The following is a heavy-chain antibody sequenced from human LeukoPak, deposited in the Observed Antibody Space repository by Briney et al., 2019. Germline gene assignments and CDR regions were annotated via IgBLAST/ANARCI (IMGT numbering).Heavy chain of an antibody. V-gene: IGHV1-69*13. CDR2: IIPIFDTA. CDR1: GGTFSSYA. D-gene: IGHD3-9*01. J-gene: IGHJ4*02. Sequence: SVKVSCKASGGTFSSYAISWVRQAPGQGLEWMGGIIPIFDTANYAQKFQGRVTITADESTSTAYMELSSLRSEDTAVYYCATVLRYFDWLPIDYWGQGTLVTVSS. CDR3: ATVLRYFDWLPIDY.